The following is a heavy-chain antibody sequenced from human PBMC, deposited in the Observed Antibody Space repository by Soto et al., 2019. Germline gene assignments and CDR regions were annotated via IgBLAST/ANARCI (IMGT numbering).Heavy chain of an antibody. Sequence: QVQLLQSGAEVKKPGSSVKASCKTSGYNFTTLCLHWMRQAPGQRLEWMGWINPTNGYTLRSQKFLGRVSITRDTSATTAYMDLTSLTSEDTAVYYCARGPSTGCFDSWGQGTLITVSS. CDR1: GYNFTTLC. J-gene: IGHJ4*02. V-gene: IGHV1-3*01. CDR2: INPTNGYT. D-gene: IGHD1-1*01. CDR3: ARGPSTGCFDS.